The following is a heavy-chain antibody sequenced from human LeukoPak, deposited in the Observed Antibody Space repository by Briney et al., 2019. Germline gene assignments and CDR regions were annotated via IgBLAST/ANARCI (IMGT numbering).Heavy chain of an antibody. CDR2: ISSSSSTI. D-gene: IGHD3-22*01. Sequence: GGSLRLSCAASGFTFSSYSMNWVRQAPGKGLEWVSYISSSSSTIYYADSVKGRFTISRDNAKNSLYLQMNSLRAEDTAVYYCARSGRDSSGNYNTLDYWGQGTLVTVSS. J-gene: IGHJ4*02. CDR3: ARSGRDSSGNYNTLDY. CDR1: GFTFSSYS. V-gene: IGHV3-48*04.